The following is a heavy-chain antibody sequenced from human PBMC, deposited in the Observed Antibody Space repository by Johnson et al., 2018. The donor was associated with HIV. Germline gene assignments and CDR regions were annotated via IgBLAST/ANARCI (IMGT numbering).Heavy chain of an antibody. CDR1: GFTFSSYA. CDR2: ISSNGGST. J-gene: IGHJ3*02. Sequence: MQLVESGGGLVQPGGSLRLSCVASGFTFSSYAMHWVRQAPGKGLEYVSAISSNGGSTYYANSVKGRFTISRDNSKNTRYLQMGSLRAEDMAVYYCARRDNDAFDIWGQGTMVTVSS. CDR3: ARRDNDAFDI. V-gene: IGHV3-64*01.